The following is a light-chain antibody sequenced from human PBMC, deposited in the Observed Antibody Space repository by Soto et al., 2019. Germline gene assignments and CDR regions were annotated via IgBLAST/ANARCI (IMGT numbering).Light chain of an antibody. CDR2: LNSDGSH. J-gene: IGLJ1*01. CDR1: SGHSSYA. V-gene: IGLV4-69*01. Sequence: QSVLTQSPSASASLGASVTLTCTLSSGHSSYAIAWHQQQPEKGPRYLMKLNSDGSHSKGDGIPDRFSGAISGAERDLTISSLQSEDEADDYCQTWGTGSQGVFGTGTKLTVL. CDR3: QTWGTGSQGV.